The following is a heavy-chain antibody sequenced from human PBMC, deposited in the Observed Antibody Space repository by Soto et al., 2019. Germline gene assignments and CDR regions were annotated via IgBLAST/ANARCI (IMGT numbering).Heavy chain of an antibody. CDR3: ARHSGYDLFYFDY. CDR2: IYYSGST. D-gene: IGHD5-12*01. CDR1: GGSMSSYY. J-gene: IGHJ4*02. V-gene: IGHV4-59*08. Sequence: SETLSLTCTVSGGSMSSYYWSWIRQPPGKGLEWIGYIYYSGSTNYNPSLKSRVTISVDTSKNQFSLKLSSVTAADTAVYYCARHSGYDLFYFDYWGQGTLVTVSS.